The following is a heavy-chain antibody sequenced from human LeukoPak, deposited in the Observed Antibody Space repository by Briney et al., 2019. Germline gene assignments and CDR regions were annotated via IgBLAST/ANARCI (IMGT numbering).Heavy chain of an antibody. Sequence: GRSLRLSCAPSVYTFSSYGMHWVRQAPGKGLEWVAVIWYDGSNKYYADSVKGRFTISRDNSKNTLYLQMNSLRAEDTAVYYCARDFGIAAAKWFDPWGQGTLVTVSS. CDR1: VYTFSSYG. J-gene: IGHJ5*02. CDR2: IWYDGSNK. D-gene: IGHD6-13*01. CDR3: ARDFGIAAAKWFDP. V-gene: IGHV3-33*01.